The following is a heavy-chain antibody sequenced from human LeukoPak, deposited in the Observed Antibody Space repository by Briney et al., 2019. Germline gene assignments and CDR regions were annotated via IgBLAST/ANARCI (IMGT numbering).Heavy chain of an antibody. CDR2: INSDGSST. J-gene: IGHJ4*02. V-gene: IGHV3-74*01. CDR1: GFTFSSYW. CDR3: ARAPPYYYDTTFDY. D-gene: IGHD3-22*01. Sequence: PGGSLRLSCAASGFTFSSYWMHWVRHAPGKGLVWVSRINSDGSSTSYADSVKGRFTISRDNAKNALYLQMNSLRAEDTAVYYCARAPPYYYDTTFDYWGQGTLVTVCS.